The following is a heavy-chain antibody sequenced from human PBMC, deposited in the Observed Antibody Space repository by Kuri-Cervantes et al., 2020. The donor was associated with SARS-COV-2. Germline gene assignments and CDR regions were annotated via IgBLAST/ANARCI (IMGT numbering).Heavy chain of an antibody. CDR1: GFTFSSYA. D-gene: IGHD6-13*01. J-gene: IGHJ4*02. CDR3: AREGGTAAAGTIFDY. CDR2: ISYDGSNK. Sequence: GESLKISCAASGFTFSSYAMHWVRQAPGKGLEWVAVISYDGSNKYYADSVKGRFTISRDNSKNTLYLQMNSLRAEDTAVYYCAREGGTAAAGTIFDYWGQGTLVTVSS. V-gene: IGHV3-30-3*01.